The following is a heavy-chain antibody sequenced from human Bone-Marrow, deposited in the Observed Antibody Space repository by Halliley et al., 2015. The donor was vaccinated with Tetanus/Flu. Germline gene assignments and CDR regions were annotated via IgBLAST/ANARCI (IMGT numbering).Heavy chain of an antibody. CDR3: ARGSSSYGRGSNWFDP. D-gene: IGHD6-13*01. V-gene: IGHV4-4*07. J-gene: IGHJ5*02. Sequence: IYPPGGTSPTPPPKSRVTMSLDASKNQLSLNLSSVTAADTAVYYCARGSSSYGRGSNWFDPWGQGTLVTVSS. CDR2: IYPPGGT.